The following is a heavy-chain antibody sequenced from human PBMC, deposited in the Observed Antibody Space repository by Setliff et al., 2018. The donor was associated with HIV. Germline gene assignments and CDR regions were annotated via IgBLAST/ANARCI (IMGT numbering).Heavy chain of an antibody. CDR1: GGSFSAYH. CDR2: INHSGST. V-gene: IGHV4-34*01. J-gene: IGHJ4*01. Sequence: PSETLSLTCAVYGGSFSAYHWSWIRQTPGEGLEWLGEINHSGSTAYNLALESRVSMSIDTSKNQFSLKLTSVTAADTAIYYCARGRDYTGSWFRPFYLDFWGHGNLVTVS. CDR3: ARGRDYTGSWFRPFYLDF. D-gene: IGHD3-3*01.